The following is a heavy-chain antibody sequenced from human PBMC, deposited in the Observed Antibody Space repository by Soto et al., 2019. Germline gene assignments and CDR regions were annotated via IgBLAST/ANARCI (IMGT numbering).Heavy chain of an antibody. CDR3: ARVDDP. CDR1: GGSFSGHY. J-gene: IGHJ5*02. V-gene: IGHV4-34*01. CDR2: INHSGST. Sequence: PSETLSLTCAVYGGSFSGHYWGWIRQPPGKGLEWIGEINHSGSTNYNPSLKSRVTMSVDTSKNQFSLKMSSVTAADTAVYYCARVDDPWGQGTPVTVSS.